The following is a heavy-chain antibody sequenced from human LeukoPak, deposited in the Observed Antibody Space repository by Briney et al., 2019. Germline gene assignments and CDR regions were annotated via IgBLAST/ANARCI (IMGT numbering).Heavy chain of an antibody. CDR1: GFTFSRYS. Sequence: GGSLRLSCAASGFTFSRYSMNWVRQAPGKGLEWVSSISSSSSYIYYADSVKGRFTISRDNAKNSLYLQINSLRAEDTAVYYCASRSGSYSDAFDIWGQGTMVTVSS. CDR3: ASRSGSYSDAFDI. CDR2: ISSSSSYI. J-gene: IGHJ3*02. D-gene: IGHD1-26*01. V-gene: IGHV3-21*01.